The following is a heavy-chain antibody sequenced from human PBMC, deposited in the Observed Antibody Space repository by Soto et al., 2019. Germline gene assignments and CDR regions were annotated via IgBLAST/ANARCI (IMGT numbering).Heavy chain of an antibody. CDR1: GYTFTSYY. Sequence: ASVKVSCKASGYTFTSYYMHWVRQAPGQGLEWMGIINPSGGSTSYAQKFQGRVTMTRDTSTSTVYMELSSLRSEDTAVYYCARVTDGYTWSDFYYYGLDVWGQGTTVTVSS. CDR2: INPSGGST. V-gene: IGHV1-46*01. CDR3: ARVTDGYTWSDFYYYGLDV. D-gene: IGHD5-12*01. J-gene: IGHJ6*02.